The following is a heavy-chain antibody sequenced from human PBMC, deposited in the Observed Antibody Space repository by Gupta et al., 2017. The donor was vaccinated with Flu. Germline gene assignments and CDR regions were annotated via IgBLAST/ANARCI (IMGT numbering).Heavy chain of an antibody. CDR3: AATRDYYDSSGWDGERDAFDI. Sequence: QVQLVQSGAEVKKPGSSVKVSCKASGGTFSSYAISWVRQAPGQGLEWMGGIIPIFGTANYAQKFQGRVTITADESTSTAYMELSSLRSEDTAVYYCAATRDYYDSSGWDGERDAFDIWGQGTMVTVSS. V-gene: IGHV1-69*01. CDR1: GGTFSSYA. CDR2: IIPIFGTA. J-gene: IGHJ3*02. D-gene: IGHD3-22*01.